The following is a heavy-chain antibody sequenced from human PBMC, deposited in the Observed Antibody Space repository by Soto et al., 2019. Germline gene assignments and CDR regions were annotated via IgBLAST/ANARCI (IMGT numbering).Heavy chain of an antibody. J-gene: IGHJ4*02. Sequence: GGSLRLSCAASGFTFSDYYMSWIRQAPGKGLEWVSHISSSGRVVYYADSVKGRFTISRDNAKNSLYLQMNSLRAEDTAMYYCARDLTYGGITGTTRYWGQGTLVTVSS. V-gene: IGHV3-11*01. CDR3: ARDLTYGGITGTTRY. D-gene: IGHD1-20*01. CDR1: GFTFSDYY. CDR2: ISSSGRVV.